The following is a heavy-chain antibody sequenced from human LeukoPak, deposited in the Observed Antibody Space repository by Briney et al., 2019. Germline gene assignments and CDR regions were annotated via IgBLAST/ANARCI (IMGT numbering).Heavy chain of an antibody. D-gene: IGHD3-22*01. CDR1: GGSFSGYY. J-gene: IGHJ2*01. V-gene: IGHV4-34*01. Sequence: SETLSLTCAVYGGSFSGYYWSWIRQPPGKGLEWIGEINHSGSTNYNPSLKSRVTISVDTSKNQFSLKLSSVTAADTAVYYCASVYDSSGYYPLWGRGTLVTVSS. CDR2: INHSGST. CDR3: ASVYDSSGYYPL.